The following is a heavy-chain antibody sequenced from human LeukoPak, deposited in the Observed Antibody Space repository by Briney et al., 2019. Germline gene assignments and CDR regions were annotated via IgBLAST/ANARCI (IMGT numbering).Heavy chain of an antibody. Sequence: GGSLRLSCAASGFTFSSYAMSWVRQAPGKGLEWVSAISGSGGSTYYADSVKGRFTISRDNSKNTLYLQMNSLRAEDTAVYYCAKGQNGDYRYYYYMDVWGKGTTVTVSS. J-gene: IGHJ6*03. CDR3: AKGQNGDYRYYYYMDV. CDR2: ISGSGGST. D-gene: IGHD4-17*01. V-gene: IGHV3-23*01. CDR1: GFTFSSYA.